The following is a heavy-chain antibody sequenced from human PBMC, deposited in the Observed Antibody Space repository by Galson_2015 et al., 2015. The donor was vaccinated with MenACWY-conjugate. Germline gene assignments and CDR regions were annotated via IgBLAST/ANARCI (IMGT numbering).Heavy chain of an antibody. CDR2: IKKDGSEK. V-gene: IGHV3-7*03. CDR3: ARGHYGMDV. J-gene: IGHJ6*02. CDR1: GYSFTSYW. Sequence: SGAEVKKPGESLKISCKGSGYSFTSYWMTWVRQAPGKGLEWVASIKKDGSEKYYVDSVKGRFTISRDNAKNSLYLEMNSLRVEDTAVYSCARGHYGMDVWGQGTTVTASS.